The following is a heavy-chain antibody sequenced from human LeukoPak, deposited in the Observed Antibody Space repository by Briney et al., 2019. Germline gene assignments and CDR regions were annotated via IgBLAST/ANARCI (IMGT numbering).Heavy chain of an antibody. CDR1: GGSFSGYY. CDR2: INHSGST. V-gene: IGHV4-34*01. CDR3: ARYLRFFGYSYGSQRDYYYGMDV. Sequence: SETLSLTCAVYGGSFSGYYWSWVRQPPGKGLEWIGEINHSGSTNYNPSLKSRVTISVDTSKNQFSLKLSSVTAADTAVYYCARYLRFFGYSYGSQRDYYYGMDVWGQGTTVTASS. J-gene: IGHJ6*02. D-gene: IGHD5-18*01.